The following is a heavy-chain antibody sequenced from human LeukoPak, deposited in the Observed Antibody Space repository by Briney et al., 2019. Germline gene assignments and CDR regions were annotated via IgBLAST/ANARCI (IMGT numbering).Heavy chain of an antibody. J-gene: IGHJ6*02. CDR2: IKTNSGGT. Sequence: ASVKVSCKASGYTFTDYYMNWVRQAPGQGLEWMGRIKTNSGGTNYAQKFQAWVTMTRDTSISTAYMELRRLRSDDTAVYYCARSYDFWSGSAEQDYYHYGMDVWGQGTTVTVSS. D-gene: IGHD3-3*01. CDR3: ARSYDFWSGSAEQDYYHYGMDV. CDR1: GYTFTDYY. V-gene: IGHV1-2*04.